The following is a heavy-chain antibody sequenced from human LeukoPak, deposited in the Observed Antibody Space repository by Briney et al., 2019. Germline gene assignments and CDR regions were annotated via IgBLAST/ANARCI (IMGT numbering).Heavy chain of an antibody. CDR1: GFTFSGSA. Sequence: GGSLRLSCAASGFTFSGSAMHWVRQASGKGLEWVGRIRSKANSYATAYAASVKGRFTISRDDSKNTAYLQMNSLKTEDTAVYYCTRIAGGANYELDYWGQGTLVTVSS. CDR2: IRSKANSYAT. V-gene: IGHV3-73*01. J-gene: IGHJ4*02. CDR3: TRIAGGANYELDY. D-gene: IGHD3-16*01.